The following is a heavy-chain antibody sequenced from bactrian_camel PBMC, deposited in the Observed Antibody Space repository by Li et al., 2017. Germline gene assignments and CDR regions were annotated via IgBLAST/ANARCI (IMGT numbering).Heavy chain of an antibody. CDR2: IASDGTT. J-gene: IGHJ4*01. CDR1: GVIYDTGC. Sequence: HVQLVESGGGSVQAGGSLSLSCTVSGVIYDTGCMGSFRLAPGKEREGVAIIASDGTTTYADSVKGRFAISRDNAKKALYLQMNSLKPEDTAKYFCVARHRCTDGGGYWGQGTQVTV. V-gene: IGHV3S53*01. D-gene: IGHD1*01. CDR3: VARHRCTDGGGY.